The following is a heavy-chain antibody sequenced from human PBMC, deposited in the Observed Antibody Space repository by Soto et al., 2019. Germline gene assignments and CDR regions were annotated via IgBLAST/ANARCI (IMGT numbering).Heavy chain of an antibody. CDR1: GYTFTSYG. V-gene: IGHV1-18*01. J-gene: IGHJ3*02. D-gene: IGHD3-9*01. CDR2: ISAYNSNT. Sequence: ASVKVSCKASGYTFTSYGISWGRQAPGQGLEWMGWISAYNSNTNYAQKLQGRVTMTTDTSTSTAYMELRSLRPDDTAVYYCARDVLRYFDWPGHDAFDIWGQGTMVTVSS. CDR3: ARDVLRYFDWPGHDAFDI.